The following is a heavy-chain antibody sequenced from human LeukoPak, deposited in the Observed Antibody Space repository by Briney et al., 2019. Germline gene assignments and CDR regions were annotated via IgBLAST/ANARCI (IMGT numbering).Heavy chain of an antibody. CDR1: GGSFSGYY. Sequence: SETLSLTCAVYGGSFSGYYWSWIRQPPGKGLEWIGEINHSGSTNYNPSLKSRVTISVDTSKNQFSLKLGSVTAADTAVYYCARGQVLLWFGESNYFDYWGQGTLVTVSS. V-gene: IGHV4-34*01. CDR3: ARGQVLLWFGESNYFDY. D-gene: IGHD3-10*01. J-gene: IGHJ4*02. CDR2: INHSGST.